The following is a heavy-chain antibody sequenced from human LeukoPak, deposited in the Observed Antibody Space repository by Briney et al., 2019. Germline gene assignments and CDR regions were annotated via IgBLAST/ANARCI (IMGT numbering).Heavy chain of an antibody. CDR3: ARGMEQWLPYYYYGMDV. CDR2: ISSSSSYI. D-gene: IGHD6-19*01. CDR1: GFTFSSYS. Sequence: GGSLRLSCAASGFTFSSYSMNWVRQAPGKGLGWVSSISSSSSYIYYADSVKGRFTISRDNAKNSLYLQMNSLRAKDTAVYYCARGMEQWLPYYYYGMDVWGQGTTVTVSS. V-gene: IGHV3-21*01. J-gene: IGHJ6*02.